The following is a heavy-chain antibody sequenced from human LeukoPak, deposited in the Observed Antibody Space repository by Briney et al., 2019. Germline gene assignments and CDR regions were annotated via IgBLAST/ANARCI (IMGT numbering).Heavy chain of an antibody. CDR2: ISASGGLT. Sequence: GGSLRLSCVACGFTLTSYAMSWVRQVPGKGLEWVSAISASGGLTYYADSVKGRFTISRDSSKNTLYLQMNSLRAADTAVYYCAKDWPPDSWGQGTLVTVSS. CDR1: GFTLTSYA. CDR3: AKDWPPDS. V-gene: IGHV3-23*01. J-gene: IGHJ5*01.